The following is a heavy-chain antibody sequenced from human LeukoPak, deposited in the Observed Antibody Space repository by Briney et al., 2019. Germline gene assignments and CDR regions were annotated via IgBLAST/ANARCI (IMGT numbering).Heavy chain of an antibody. D-gene: IGHD6-19*01. V-gene: IGHV3-7*01. CDR3: ARDPGLGYFDL. CDR2: IKQDGSEK. CDR1: GFTFSSYW. J-gene: IGHJ2*01. Sequence: GGSLRLSCAASGFTFSSYWMSWVRQAPGKGLEWVANIKQDGSEKYYVDSVKGRFTISRDNAKNSLYLQMNRLRAEDTAVYYCARDPGLGYFDLWGRGTLVTVSS.